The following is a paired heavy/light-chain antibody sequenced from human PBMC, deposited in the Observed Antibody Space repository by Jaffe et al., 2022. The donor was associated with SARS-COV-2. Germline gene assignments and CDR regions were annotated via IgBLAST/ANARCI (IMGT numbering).Light chain of an antibody. J-gene: IGKJ4*01. CDR2: AAS. CDR1: QSISSY. Sequence: DIQMTQSPSSLSASVGDRVTITCRASQSISSYLNWYQQKPGKAPKLLIYAASSLQSGVPSRFSGSGSGTDFTLTISSLQPEDFATYYCQQSYSTLGLTFGGGTKVEIK. CDR3: QQSYSTLGLT. V-gene: IGKV1-39*01.
Heavy chain of an antibody. V-gene: IGHV1-3*01. CDR1: GYTFTSYA. Sequence: QVQLVQSGAEVKKPGASVKVSCKASGYTFTSYAMHWVRQAPGQRLEWMGWINAGNGNTKYSQKFQGRVTITRDTSASTAYMELSSLRSEDTAVYYCARNRGYDFWSGPLRLGMDVWGQGTTVTVSS. J-gene: IGHJ6*02. D-gene: IGHD3-3*01. CDR2: INAGNGNT. CDR3: ARNRGYDFWSGPLRLGMDV.